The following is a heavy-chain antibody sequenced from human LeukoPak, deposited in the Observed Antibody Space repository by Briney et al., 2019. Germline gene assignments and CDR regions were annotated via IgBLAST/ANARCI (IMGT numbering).Heavy chain of an antibody. CDR1: GGSISSSSYY. Sequence: PSETLSLTCTVSGGSISSSSYYWGWIRQPPGKGLEWIGYIYYSGSTNYNPSLKSRVTISVDTSKNQFSLKLSSVTAADTAVYYCARETCGDCVDDAFDIWGQGTMVTVSS. CDR3: ARETCGDCVDDAFDI. J-gene: IGHJ3*02. V-gene: IGHV4-61*01. D-gene: IGHD2-21*02. CDR2: IYYSGST.